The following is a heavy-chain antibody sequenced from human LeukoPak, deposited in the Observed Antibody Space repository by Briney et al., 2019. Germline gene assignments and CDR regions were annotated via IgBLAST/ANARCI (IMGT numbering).Heavy chain of an antibody. CDR2: INHSGST. CDR1: GGSFSGYY. D-gene: IGHD3-10*01. CDR3: ATQTMVRGETDY. Sequence: SETLSLTCAVYGGSFSGYYWSWIRQPPGKGLEWIGEINHSGSTNYNTSLKSRVTISVDTSKNQFSLKLSSVTAADTAVYYCATQTMVRGETDYWGQGTLVTVSS. J-gene: IGHJ4*02. V-gene: IGHV4-34*01.